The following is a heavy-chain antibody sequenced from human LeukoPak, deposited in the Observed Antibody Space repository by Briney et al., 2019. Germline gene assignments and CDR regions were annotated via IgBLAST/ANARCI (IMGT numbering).Heavy chain of an antibody. J-gene: IGHJ4*02. D-gene: IGHD2-21*02. V-gene: IGHV1-46*01. CDR1: GYTFTSYY. CDR3: ARVSYCGGDCYSFDY. Sequence: RASVTVSCKASGYTFTSYYMHWVRQAPGQGLEWMGLINPSGGSTSYAQKFQGRVTMTRDTSTSTVYMELSSLRSEDTAVYYCARVSYCGGDCYSFDYWGQGTLVTVSS. CDR2: INPSGGST.